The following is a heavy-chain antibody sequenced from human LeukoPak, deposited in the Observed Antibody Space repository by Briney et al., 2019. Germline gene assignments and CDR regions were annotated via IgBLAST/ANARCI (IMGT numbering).Heavy chain of an antibody. CDR2: ISSSSSYI. J-gene: IGHJ4*02. CDR1: GFTFSSYS. CDR3: ARGGDYSVYYFDY. V-gene: IGHV3-21*01. D-gene: IGHD4-17*01. Sequence: PGGSLRLSCVASGFTFSSYSMNWVRQAPGKGLEWVSSISSSSSYIYYADSVKGRFTISRDNAKNSLYLQMNSLRAEDTAVYYCARGGDYSVYYFDYWGQGTLVTVSS.